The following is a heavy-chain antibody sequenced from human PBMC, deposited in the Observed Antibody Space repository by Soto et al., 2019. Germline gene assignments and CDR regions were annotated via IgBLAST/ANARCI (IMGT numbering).Heavy chain of an antibody. CDR2: IYYSGST. Sequence: QVQLQESGPGLVKPSQTLSLTCTVSGGSISSGNYYWSWVRQPPGKGLEWIGYIYYSGSTYYNPSLKSRVIISVDTSKNQFSLKLNSVTAADTAVYYCARDSNYYGMDVWGQGTTVTVSS. J-gene: IGHJ6*02. CDR3: ARDSNYYGMDV. CDR1: GGSISSGNYY. V-gene: IGHV4-30-4*01.